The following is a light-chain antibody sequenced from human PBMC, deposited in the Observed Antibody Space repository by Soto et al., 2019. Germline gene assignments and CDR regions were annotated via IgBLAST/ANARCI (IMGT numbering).Light chain of an antibody. J-gene: IGLJ1*01. CDR2: DVT. Sequence: QSVLTQPPSVSGSPGQSVTISCTGTSSDVGAYGYVSWYQQHPGKAPKLMIYDVTKRPSGVPDRFSGSKSGNTASLTISGLQAEDEADYYCCSYAGSYASDYVFGAGTKVTV. CDR1: SSDVGAYGY. V-gene: IGLV2-11*01. CDR3: CSYAGSYASDYV.